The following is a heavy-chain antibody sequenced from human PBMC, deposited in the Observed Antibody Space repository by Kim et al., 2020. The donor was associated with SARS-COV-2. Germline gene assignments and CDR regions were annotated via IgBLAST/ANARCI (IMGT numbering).Heavy chain of an antibody. V-gene: IGHV3-30*04. J-gene: IGHJ6*02. CDR2: ISYDGSNK. CDR1: GFTFSSYA. D-gene: IGHD3-10*01. Sequence: GGSLRLSCAASGFTFSSYAMHWVRQAPGKGLEWMAVISYDGSNKYYVDSVKGRFTISRDNSKNTLYLQMNSLRAEDTAVYYCAREGIWFRGYYYYYGMDVWGQGTTVTVSS. CDR3: AREGIWFRGYYYYYGMDV.